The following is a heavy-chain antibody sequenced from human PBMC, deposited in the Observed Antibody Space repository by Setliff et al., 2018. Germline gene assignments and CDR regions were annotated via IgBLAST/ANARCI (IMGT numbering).Heavy chain of an antibody. J-gene: IGHJ5*02. V-gene: IGHV3-53*01. CDR1: GFTVSSNY. CDR3: AKNGFGVVALGVNNWFDP. D-gene: IGHD3-10*01. Sequence: GGSLRLSCAASGFTVSSNYMSWVRQAPGKGLEWVSVIYNGGGTNYADSVKGRFTISRDNSKNTLYLQMNSLRAEDTAVYYCAKNGFGVVALGVNNWFDPWGQGTLVTVSS. CDR2: IYNGGGT.